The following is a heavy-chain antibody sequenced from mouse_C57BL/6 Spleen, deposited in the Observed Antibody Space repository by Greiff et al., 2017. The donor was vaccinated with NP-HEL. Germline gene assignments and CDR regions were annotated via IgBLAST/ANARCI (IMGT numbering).Heavy chain of an antibody. CDR3: TGQGTTFFDY. CDR1: GFTFSNYW. D-gene: IGHD5-5*01. Sequence: EVKLLESGGGLVQPGGSMKLSCVASGFTFSNYWMNWVRQSPEKGLEWVAQIRLKSDNYATHYAESVKGRFTISRDDSKSSVYLQMNNLRAEDTGIYYCTGQGTTFFDYWGQGTTLTVSS. CDR2: IRLKSDNYAT. V-gene: IGHV6-3*01. J-gene: IGHJ2*01.